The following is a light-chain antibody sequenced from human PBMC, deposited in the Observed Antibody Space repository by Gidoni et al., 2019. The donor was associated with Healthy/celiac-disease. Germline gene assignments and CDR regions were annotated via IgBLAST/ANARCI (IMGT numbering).Light chain of an antibody. J-gene: IGKJ3*01. Sequence: EIMLTQYPATLSVSPGARATLSCRASQSVSSNLAWYKQKPGQAPRLLIYVASHRATGIPARFIGSGSGTEFTLTISSLQSEDFAVYYCQQYNNWPPLTFGPGTKVDI. CDR2: VAS. V-gene: IGKV3-15*01. CDR1: QSVSSN. CDR3: QQYNNWPPLT.